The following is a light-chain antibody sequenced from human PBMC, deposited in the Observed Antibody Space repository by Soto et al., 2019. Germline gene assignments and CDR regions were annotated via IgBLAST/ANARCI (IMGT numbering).Light chain of an antibody. CDR2: DVS. Sequence: QSVLTQPASVSGSPGQSITISCTGTSSDVGGYNYVSWYQQHPGKAPKLMIYDVSNRPSGVSNRFSGSKSGNTASLTISGLQAEDEADYYCCSSTSSSTYVFGTGTKVTVL. J-gene: IGLJ1*01. CDR3: CSSTSSSTYV. CDR1: SSDVGGYNY. V-gene: IGLV2-14*01.